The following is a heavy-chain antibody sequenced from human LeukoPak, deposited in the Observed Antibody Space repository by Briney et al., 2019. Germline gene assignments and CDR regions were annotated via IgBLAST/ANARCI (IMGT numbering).Heavy chain of an antibody. V-gene: IGHV3-53*01. D-gene: IGHD3-10*01. CDR3: ASGGTGARKYYSDPFHY. CDR2: MYSAGST. J-gene: IGHJ4*02. CDR1: GLIFISNY. Sequence: GGPLKLSFPPSGLIFISNYMIWVPQPQGKGLGGASIMYSAGSTYYADSVRGRFTISRDSSKNTVSLQMNSLRVEDTAVYYCASGGTGARKYYSDPFHYWGQGTLVTVSS.